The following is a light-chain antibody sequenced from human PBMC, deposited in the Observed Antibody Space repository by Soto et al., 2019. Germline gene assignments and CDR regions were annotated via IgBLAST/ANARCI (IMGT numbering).Light chain of an antibody. CDR3: QTWGTGIRV. Sequence: QSVLTQSPSASASLGASVKLTCTLSSGHSSYAIAWHQQQPEKGPRYLMKLNSDGSHTKGDGIPDRFSGSSSGAERYLTISSLQSEDEADYYCQTWGTGIRVFGGGTKRTVL. V-gene: IGLV4-69*01. J-gene: IGLJ3*02. CDR2: LNSDGSH. CDR1: SGHSSYA.